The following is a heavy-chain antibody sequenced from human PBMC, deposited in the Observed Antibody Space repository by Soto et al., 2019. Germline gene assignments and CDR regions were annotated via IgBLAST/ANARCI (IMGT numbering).Heavy chain of an antibody. Sequence: GGSLRLSCAASGFTFSSSGMHWVRQAPGKGLEWVAVTSFDGSSGYYADSVRGRFTISRDNSKNTLYLQMNSLRAEDTAVYYCAKSNYGGNSYWGQGTLVTVSS. V-gene: IGHV3-30*18. J-gene: IGHJ4*02. D-gene: IGHD4-17*01. CDR3: AKSNYGGNSY. CDR2: TSFDGSSG. CDR1: GFTFSSSG.